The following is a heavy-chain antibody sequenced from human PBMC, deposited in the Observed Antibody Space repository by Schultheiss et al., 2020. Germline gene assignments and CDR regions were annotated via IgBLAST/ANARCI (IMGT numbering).Heavy chain of an antibody. D-gene: IGHD3-3*01. V-gene: IGHV4-59*01. CDR2: IYYSGST. J-gene: IGHJ5*02. CDR1: GGSISSYY. CDR3: ARGGYYDFWSGYYTGMDWFDP. Sequence: SETLSLTCTVSGGSISSYYWSWIRQPPGKGLEWIGYIYYSGSTNYNPSLKSRVTISVDTSKNQFSLKLSSVTAADTAVYYCARGGYYDFWSGYYTGMDWFDPWGQGTLVTVSS.